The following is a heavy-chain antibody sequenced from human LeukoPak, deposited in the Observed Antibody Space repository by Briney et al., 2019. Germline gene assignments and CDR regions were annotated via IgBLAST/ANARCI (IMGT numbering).Heavy chain of an antibody. CDR1: GFSFNTYS. J-gene: IGHJ4*02. CDR3: AKTYSGYDSYYFDY. Sequence: PGGSLRLSCVASGFSFNTYSMNWARQAQGKGLEGVSATSGSGGSTYYAVPGKGRFTIARDNSKNTLYLQMNSLRAEDTAAYYWAKTYSGYDSYYFDYWGQGTLVTVSS. CDR2: TSGSGGST. V-gene: IGHV3-23*01. D-gene: IGHD5-12*01.